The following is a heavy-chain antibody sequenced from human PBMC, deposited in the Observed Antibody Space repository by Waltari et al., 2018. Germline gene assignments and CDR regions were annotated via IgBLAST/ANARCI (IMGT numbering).Heavy chain of an antibody. Sequence: QVQLQESGPGLVKPSETLSLTCTVSGGSISSYYWSWIRQPPGKGLEWIGYIFYSGSTNYHPSLKSRVTISVDTSKNQFSLKLSSVTAADTAVYYCARVESSSWAGYYYYYGMDVWGQGTTVTVSS. D-gene: IGHD6-13*01. CDR1: GGSISSYY. V-gene: IGHV4-59*01. CDR3: ARVESSSWAGYYYYYGMDV. J-gene: IGHJ6*02. CDR2: IFYSGST.